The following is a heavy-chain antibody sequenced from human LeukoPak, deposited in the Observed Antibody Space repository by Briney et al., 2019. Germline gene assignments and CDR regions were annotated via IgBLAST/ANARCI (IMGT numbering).Heavy chain of an antibody. Sequence: GRSLRLSCAASGFTFSIYALHWVRQAPGKGLEWVAFIEYDGNKKNYANSVKGRFTISRDNSKNTQYLQMNSLGADDTALYYCAKGGLTRGVFDNWGQGTMVTVSS. CDR1: GFTFSIYA. CDR3: AKGGLTRGVFDN. V-gene: IGHV3-30*04. CDR2: IEYDGNKK. J-gene: IGHJ3*02. D-gene: IGHD3-10*01.